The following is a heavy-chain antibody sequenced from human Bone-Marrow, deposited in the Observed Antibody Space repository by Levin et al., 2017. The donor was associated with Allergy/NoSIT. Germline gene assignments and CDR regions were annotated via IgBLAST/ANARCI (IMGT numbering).Heavy chain of an antibody. V-gene: IGHV3-13*01. D-gene: IGHD1-14*01. Sequence: GGSLRLSCAASGFTFSSYDMHWVRQATGKGLEWVSAIGTAGDTYYPGSVKGRFTISRENAKNSLYLQMNSLRAGDTAVYYCASNLTPGGAIDIWGQGTMVTVSS. CDR3: ASNLTPGGAIDI. J-gene: IGHJ3*02. CDR2: IGTAGDT. CDR1: GFTFSSYD.